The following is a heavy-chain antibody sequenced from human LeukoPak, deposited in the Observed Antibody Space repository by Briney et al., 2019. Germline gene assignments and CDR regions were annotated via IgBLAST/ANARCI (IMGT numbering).Heavy chain of an antibody. J-gene: IGHJ4*02. Sequence: GASVKVSCKASGYTFTSYGIRWVRQAPGQGLEWMGWISAYNGNTNYAQKLQGRVTMTTDTSTSTAYMELRSLRSDDTAVYYCARGRGVYDSSGYYDYWGQGTLVTVSS. D-gene: IGHD3-22*01. CDR1: GYTFTSYG. CDR2: ISAYNGNT. V-gene: IGHV1-18*01. CDR3: ARGRGVYDSSGYYDY.